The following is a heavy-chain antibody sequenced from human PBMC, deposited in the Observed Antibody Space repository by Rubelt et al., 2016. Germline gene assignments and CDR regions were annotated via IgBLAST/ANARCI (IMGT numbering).Heavy chain of an antibody. J-gene: IGHJ4*02. CDR1: GFTFSSYG. D-gene: IGHD6-19*01. CDR3: ARDLEAYRFIAVAGAVGY. V-gene: IGHV3-33*01. CDR2: IWYDGSNK. Sequence: RLSCAASGFTFSSYGMHWVRQAPGKGLEWVAVIWYDGSNKYYADSVKGRFTISRDNSKNTLYLQMNSLRAEDTAVYYCARDLEAYRFIAVAGAVGYWGQGTLVTVSS.